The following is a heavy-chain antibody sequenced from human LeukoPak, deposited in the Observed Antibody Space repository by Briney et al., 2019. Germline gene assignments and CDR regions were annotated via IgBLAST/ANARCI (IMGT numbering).Heavy chain of an antibody. J-gene: IGHJ4*02. V-gene: IGHV4-59*01. CDR3: ARVLGLYFDY. CDR1: GGSISSYY. CDR2: IYYSGST. Sequence: PSETLSLTCTVSGGSISSYYWSWIRQPPMKGLEWTGYIYYSGSTNYNPSLKSRVTISVDTSKNQFSLKLSSVTAADTAVYYCARVLGLYFDYWGQGTLVTVSS.